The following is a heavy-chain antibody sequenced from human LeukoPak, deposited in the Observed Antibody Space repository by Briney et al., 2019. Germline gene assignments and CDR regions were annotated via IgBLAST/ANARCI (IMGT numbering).Heavy chain of an antibody. CDR2: IYHSGST. D-gene: IGHD5-24*01. CDR1: GGSISSGGYS. V-gene: IGHV4-30-2*01. CDR3: ARENYEERWLHQLSRWFDP. Sequence: SETLPLTCAVSGGSISSGGYSWSWIRQPPGKGLEWIGYIYHSGSTYYNPSLKSRVTISVDRSKNQFSLKLSSVTAADTAVYYCARENYEERWLHQLSRWFDPWGQGTLVTVSS. J-gene: IGHJ5*02.